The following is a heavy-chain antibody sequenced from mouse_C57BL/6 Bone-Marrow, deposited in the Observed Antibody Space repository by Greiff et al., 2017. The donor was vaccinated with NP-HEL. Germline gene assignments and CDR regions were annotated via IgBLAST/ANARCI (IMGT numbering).Heavy chain of an antibody. V-gene: IGHV1-15*01. Sequence: VQLQQSGAELVRPGASVTLSCKASGYTFTDYEMHWVKQTPVHGLEWIGAIDPETGGTAYNQKFKGKAILTADKSSSTAYMELRSLTSEDSAVYYGTAIVTTRGYYAMDYWGQGTSVTVSS. J-gene: IGHJ4*01. D-gene: IGHD2-5*01. CDR1: GYTFTDYE. CDR3: TAIVTTRGYYAMDY. CDR2: IDPETGGT.